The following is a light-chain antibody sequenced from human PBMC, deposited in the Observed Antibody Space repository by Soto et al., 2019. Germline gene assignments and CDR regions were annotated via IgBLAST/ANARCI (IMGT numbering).Light chain of an antibody. J-gene: IGKJ5*01. Sequence: EIVMTQSPATLSVSPGERATLSCRASQSVNSNYLAWYQQKPGQAPRLLIYGISKRATDIPDRFSGSGSGTEFTLTISSLQSEDFAVYYCHQYNNWPKTFGQGTRLEIK. CDR1: QSVNSN. CDR2: GIS. V-gene: IGKV3D-15*01. CDR3: HQYNNWPKT.